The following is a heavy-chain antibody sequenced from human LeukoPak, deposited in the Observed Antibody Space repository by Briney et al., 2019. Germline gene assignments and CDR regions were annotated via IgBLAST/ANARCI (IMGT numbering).Heavy chain of an antibody. D-gene: IGHD3-10*01. CDR1: GGSFSGYY. Sequence: SETLSLTCAVYGGSFSGYYWSWIRQPPGKGLEWIGEINHSGSTNYNPSLKSRVTISVDTSKNQFSLKLSSVTAADTAVYYCARDVGSRFDYWGQGTLVTVSS. CDR2: INHSGST. J-gene: IGHJ4*02. V-gene: IGHV4-34*01. CDR3: ARDVGSRFDY.